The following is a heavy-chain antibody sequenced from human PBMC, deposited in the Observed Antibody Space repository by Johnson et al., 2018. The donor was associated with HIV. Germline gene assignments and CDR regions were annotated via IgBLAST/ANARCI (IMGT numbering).Heavy chain of an antibody. CDR2: ISYDGSNK. D-gene: IGHD3-10*01. J-gene: IGHJ3*02. Sequence: QVNLVASGGGVVHPGSFLRLSCAASGFTFSIYGMHWVRQAPAKGLEWVAFISYDGSNKYYADSMKGRFTIPRDNSKKTLYVQMNSLRGEDTALYLCARDLRFDRLVQGRVIISGVFDMWGQGTKVTVSS. CDR3: ARDLRFDRLVQGRVIISGVFDM. CDR1: GFTFSIYG. V-gene: IGHV3-30*19.